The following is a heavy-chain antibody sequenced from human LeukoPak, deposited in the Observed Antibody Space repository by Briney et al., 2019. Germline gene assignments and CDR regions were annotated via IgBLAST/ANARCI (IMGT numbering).Heavy chain of an antibody. Sequence: GGSLRLSCAASGFTCSSYWMSWVRQAPGKGLEWVANINEDGSEKYYVGSVEGRFTISRDNAKNSVFLQMNSLRADDTAMYYCASSSYSCSSSWGQGTLVTVSS. D-gene: IGHD6-6*01. CDR2: INEDGSEK. V-gene: IGHV3-7*01. CDR1: GFTCSSYW. CDR3: ASSSYSCSSS. J-gene: IGHJ5*02.